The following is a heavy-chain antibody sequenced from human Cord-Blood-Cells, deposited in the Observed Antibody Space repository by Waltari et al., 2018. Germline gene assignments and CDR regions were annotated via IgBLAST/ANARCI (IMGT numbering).Heavy chain of an antibody. CDR1: GGSFSGYY. CDR2: INHRGNT. J-gene: IGHJ1*01. D-gene: IGHD3-3*01. CDR3: ASIRVSITIFGVVTAEYFQH. Sequence: QVQLQQWGAGLLKPSETLSLTCAVYGGSFSGYYLSGIRQPPGKGRDWIGEINHRGNTNYNPSLKSRVTISVDTSKNQFSLKLSSGTAADTAVYYCASIRVSITIFGVVTAEYFQHWGQGTLVTVSS. V-gene: IGHV4-34*01.